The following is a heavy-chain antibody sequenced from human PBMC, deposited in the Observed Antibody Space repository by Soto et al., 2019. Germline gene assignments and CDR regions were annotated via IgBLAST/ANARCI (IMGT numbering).Heavy chain of an antibody. Sequence: QVQLQESGPGLVKPSETLSLTCTVSGGSISSYYWSWIRQPPGKGLEWIGYIYYSGSTNYNPSLKSRVTISVDTSKNQFSRKLSSVTAADTAVYYCAREGLTGTIGLYYCYAMDVWGQGTRVTVSS. J-gene: IGHJ6*02. CDR3: AREGLTGTIGLYYCYAMDV. V-gene: IGHV4-59*01. CDR2: IYYSGST. CDR1: GGSISSYY. D-gene: IGHD1-7*01.